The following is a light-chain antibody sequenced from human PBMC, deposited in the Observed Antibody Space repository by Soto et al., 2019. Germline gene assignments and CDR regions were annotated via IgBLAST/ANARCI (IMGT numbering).Light chain of an antibody. Sequence: EVVLTQSPGTLSLSPGERATLSCRASQSVSNNYLAWYQQKPGPAPRLLIFGSSDRAAGIPDRFSGSVSATDFTLTISRLEPEDFSVYYCQQYGSSPPYIFGQGTKLEIK. CDR1: QSVSNNY. CDR3: QQYGSSPPYI. CDR2: GSS. J-gene: IGKJ2*01. V-gene: IGKV3-20*01.